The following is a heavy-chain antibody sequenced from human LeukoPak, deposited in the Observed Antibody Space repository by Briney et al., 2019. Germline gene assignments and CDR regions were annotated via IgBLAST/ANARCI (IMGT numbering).Heavy chain of an antibody. CDR3: ASVGVYCSSKWWFGGGEQ. D-gene: IGHD2-2*01. V-gene: IGHV1-2*06. CDR1: GYTFTGYY. J-gene: IGHJ4*02. Sequence: ASVKVSCKASGYTFTGYYMHWVRQAPGQGLEWMGRINPNNGGTNYAQKFQGRVTMTRDTSISTAYMELSRLRSDDTAVYYCASVGVYCSSKWWFGGGEQWRQGTRVTVSS. CDR2: INPNNGGT.